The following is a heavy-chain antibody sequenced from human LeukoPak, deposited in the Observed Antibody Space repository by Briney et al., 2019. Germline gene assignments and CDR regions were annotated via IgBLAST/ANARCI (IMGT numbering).Heavy chain of an antibody. Sequence: KPSETLSLTCTVSGGSISNYYWSWIRQPPGKGLEWVGYIYYSGSTNYNPSLKSRVTISVDTSKNQFSLKLSSVTAADTAVYYCASGHYDSSGYVDDYWGQGTLVTVSS. V-gene: IGHV4-59*01. CDR1: GGSISNYY. CDR3: ASGHYDSSGYVDDY. J-gene: IGHJ4*02. CDR2: IYYSGST. D-gene: IGHD3-22*01.